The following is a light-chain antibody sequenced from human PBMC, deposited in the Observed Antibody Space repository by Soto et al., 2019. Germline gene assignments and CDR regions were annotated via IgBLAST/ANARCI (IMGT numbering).Light chain of an antibody. J-gene: IGKJ4*01. V-gene: IGKV3-20*01. CDR1: QSVSSSY. CDR2: GAS. CDR3: QQYGSSPT. Sequence: EIVLTQSPGTLSLSPGERATLSCRAGQSVSSSYLAWYQQKTGQAPRLLIYGASSKATGIPDRFSGSGSGTDFSLTISRLEPEDFAVYYCQQYGSSPTFGGGTKVDIK.